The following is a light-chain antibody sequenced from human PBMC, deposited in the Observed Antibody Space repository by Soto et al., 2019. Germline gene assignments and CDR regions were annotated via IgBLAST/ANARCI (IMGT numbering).Light chain of an antibody. V-gene: IGKV3D-15*01. J-gene: IGKJ5*01. Sequence: EIVLTQSPGTLSLSPGERATLSCRASQSVSSNLAWYQQKPRQAPRLLIYDASNRATGIPARFSGSGSGTDFTLTINSLQPEDFATYYCQQYNSYPITFGQGTRLEI. CDR1: QSVSSN. CDR2: DAS. CDR3: QQYNSYPIT.